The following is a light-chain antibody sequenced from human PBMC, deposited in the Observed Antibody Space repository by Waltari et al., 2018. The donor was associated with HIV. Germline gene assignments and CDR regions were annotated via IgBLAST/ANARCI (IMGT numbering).Light chain of an antibody. J-gene: IGLJ3*02. CDR2: EDG. V-gene: IGLV3-21*02. CDR1: NIGSQS. Sequence: SYVLTQPPSVSVAPGQTARITCGGDNIGSQSAHWYQQKQGQAPLLVVFEDGDRPSGIPERFSGSNSGNTATLTIGRVEAGDEADYYCQLWDTTSDHPVFGGGTKLTVL. CDR3: QLWDTTSDHPV.